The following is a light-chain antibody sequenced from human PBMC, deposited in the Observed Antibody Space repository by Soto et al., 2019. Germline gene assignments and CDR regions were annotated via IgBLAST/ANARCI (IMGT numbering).Light chain of an antibody. CDR1: QVISTS. J-gene: IGKJ5*01. CDR2: AAS. CDR3: QQLFDSPIT. V-gene: IGKV1-9*01. Sequence: DVQLTQSPSVLSPSIGESVTITCRASQVISTSLAWYQVKPGKAPKLLIYAASTLESGVPSRFSATVSGTEFSLTITSLQPEDFATYYCQQLFDSPITFGQGTRREIK.